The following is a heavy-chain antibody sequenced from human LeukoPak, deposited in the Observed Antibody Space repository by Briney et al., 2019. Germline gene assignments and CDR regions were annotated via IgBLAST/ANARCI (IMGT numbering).Heavy chain of an antibody. J-gene: IGHJ4*02. CDR1: GLTFSGSG. D-gene: IGHD3-9*01. CDR2: IGRQGDSDAT. Sequence: GGSLRLSCAASGLTFSGSGIHWGRQASGKGLEWLCRIGRQGDSDATRYAASLKGKFTISRVDSRNTAYLQMNSLKTEDTAVYYCAGDYNFLTGLNYWGQGTLVTVSS. CDR3: AGDYNFLTGLNY. V-gene: IGHV3-73*01.